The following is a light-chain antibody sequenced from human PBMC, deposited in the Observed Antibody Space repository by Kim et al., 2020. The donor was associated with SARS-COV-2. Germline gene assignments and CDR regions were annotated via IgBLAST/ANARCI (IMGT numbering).Light chain of an antibody. Sequence: ATINCKSSQSVLYSSNNQNYLSWYQQKPGQPPKLLVYWASTREYGVPDRFSGSGSGTDFTLTISSLQAEDVAVYYCQQYYSTPYTFGQGTKLEI. CDR3: QQYYSTPYT. CDR2: WAS. CDR1: QSVLYSSNNQNY. V-gene: IGKV4-1*01. J-gene: IGKJ2*01.